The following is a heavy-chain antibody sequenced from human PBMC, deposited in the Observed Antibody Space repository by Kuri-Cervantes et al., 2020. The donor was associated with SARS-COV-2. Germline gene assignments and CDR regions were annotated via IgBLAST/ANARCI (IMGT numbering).Heavy chain of an antibody. CDR1: GGSISSYY. V-gene: IGHV4-59*01. Sequence: GSLRLSCTVSGGSISSYYWSWIRQPPGKGLEWIGYIYCSGSTNYNPSLKSRVTISVDTSKNQFSLKLSSVTAADTAVYYCARSKGSGWFGFDPSMDVWGQGTTVTVSS. CDR2: IYCSGST. J-gene: IGHJ6*02. D-gene: IGHD6-19*01. CDR3: ARSKGSGWFGFDPSMDV.